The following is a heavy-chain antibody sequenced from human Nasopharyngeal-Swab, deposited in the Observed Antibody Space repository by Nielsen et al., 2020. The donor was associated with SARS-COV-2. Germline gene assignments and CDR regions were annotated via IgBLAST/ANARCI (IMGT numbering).Heavy chain of an antibody. CDR3: ARVRYYYYGMDV. V-gene: IGHV3-53*01. J-gene: IGHJ6*02. Sequence: VRQAPGKGLEWVSVIYSGGSTYYADSAKGRFTISRDNSKNTLYLQMNSLRAEDTAVYYCARVRYYYYGMDVWGQGTTVTVSS. CDR2: IYSGGST.